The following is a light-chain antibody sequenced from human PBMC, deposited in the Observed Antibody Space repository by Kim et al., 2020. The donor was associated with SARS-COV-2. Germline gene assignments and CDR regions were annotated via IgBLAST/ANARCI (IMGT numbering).Light chain of an antibody. Sequence: PGERVILSCRASQSVSSSYLTWYQQKPGQAPRLLIYGASTRATGIPARFSGSGSGTDFTLTISSLQPEDFAVYYCQQDYNLPTFGQGTKVDI. CDR3: QQDYNLPT. J-gene: IGKJ1*01. CDR1: QSVSSSY. CDR2: GAS. V-gene: IGKV3D-7*01.